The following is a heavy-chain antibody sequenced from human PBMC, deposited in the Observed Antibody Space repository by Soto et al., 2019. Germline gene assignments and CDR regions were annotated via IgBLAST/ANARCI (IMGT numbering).Heavy chain of an antibody. CDR1: GYTFTGYY. Sequence: ASVKVSCKASGYTFTGYYMHWVRQAPGQGLEWMGWINPNSGGTNYAQKFQGWVTMTRDTSISTAYMELSRLRSDDTAVYYCARGRMVRGVITLDDYYYYYMDVWGKGTTVTSP. V-gene: IGHV1-2*04. CDR2: INPNSGGT. D-gene: IGHD3-10*01. CDR3: ARGRMVRGVITLDDYYYYYMDV. J-gene: IGHJ6*03.